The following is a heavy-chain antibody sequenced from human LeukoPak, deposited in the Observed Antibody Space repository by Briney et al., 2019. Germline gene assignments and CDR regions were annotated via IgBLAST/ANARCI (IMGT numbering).Heavy chain of an antibody. V-gene: IGHV3-15*01. D-gene: IGHD3-3*01. CDR1: GFTLSIAG. CDR3: AAVGEWLSNAFNT. CDR2: IKSRCDGETR. J-gene: IGHJ3*02. Sequence: GGSLRLSCAASGFTLSIAGMSWVRQAPGKGLEWVGSIKSRCDGETRDYAAPVKDRFIISRDDSKNTLYLQMNSLRTEDTAIYYCAAVGEWLSNAFNTWGQGTLVTVSA.